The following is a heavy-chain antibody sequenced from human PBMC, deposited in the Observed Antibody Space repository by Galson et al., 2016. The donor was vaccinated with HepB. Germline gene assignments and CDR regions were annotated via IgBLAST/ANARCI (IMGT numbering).Heavy chain of an antibody. CDR3: ARDGEAYNYGFGS. D-gene: IGHD5-18*01. V-gene: IGHV1-46*01. CDR2: INPSGGST. J-gene: IGHJ4*02. Sequence: SVKVSCKASGYVFISSYIHWMRQAPGQGLEWMGIINPSGGSTSYAQKFQGRVTVTKDTSTSTVYMELSSLRSEDTAVYYCARDGEAYNYGFGSWGQGTLVTVSS. CDR1: GYVFISSY.